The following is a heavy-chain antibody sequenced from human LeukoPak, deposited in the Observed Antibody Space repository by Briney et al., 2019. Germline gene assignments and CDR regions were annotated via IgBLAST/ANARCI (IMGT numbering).Heavy chain of an antibody. J-gene: IGHJ4*02. CDR1: GFTFSDYY. CDR2: ISSSGSTI. V-gene: IGHV3-11*01. D-gene: IGHD3-3*01. Sequence: GGSLRLSCAASGFTFSDYYKSWIRQAPGKGLEWVSYISSSGSTIYYADSVKGRFTISRDNAKNSLYLQMNSLRAEDTAVYYCARARNYDFWSGYYEYYFDYWGQGTLVTVSS. CDR3: ARARNYDFWSGYYEYYFDY.